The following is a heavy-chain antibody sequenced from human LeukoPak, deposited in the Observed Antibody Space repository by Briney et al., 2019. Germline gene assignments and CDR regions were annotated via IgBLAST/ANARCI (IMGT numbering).Heavy chain of an antibody. D-gene: IGHD3-22*01. CDR3: ARHSGGRDSSGEYWYFDL. Sequence: PSETLSLTCTVSGGSISSYYWSCIRQPPGKGLEWIGYIYYSGSTNYNPSLKSRVTISVDTSKKQCSLKLSSVTAADTAVYYCARHSGGRDSSGEYWYFDLWGRGTLVTVSS. CDR1: GGSISSYY. V-gene: IGHV4-59*08. J-gene: IGHJ2*01. CDR2: IYYSGST.